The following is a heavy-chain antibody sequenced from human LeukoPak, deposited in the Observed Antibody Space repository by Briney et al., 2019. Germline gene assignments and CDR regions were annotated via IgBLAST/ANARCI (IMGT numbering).Heavy chain of an antibody. J-gene: IGHJ4*02. CDR3: ARPKSGGYYY. V-gene: IGHV4-34*01. CDR2: INHSGST. CDR1: GGSFSGYY. D-gene: IGHD3-22*01. Sequence: PSETLSLTCAVYGGSFSGYYWSWIRQPPGKGLEWVGEINHSGSTNYNPSLKSRVTISVDTSKNQFSLKLSSVTAADTAVYYCARPKSGGYYYWGQGTLVTVSS.